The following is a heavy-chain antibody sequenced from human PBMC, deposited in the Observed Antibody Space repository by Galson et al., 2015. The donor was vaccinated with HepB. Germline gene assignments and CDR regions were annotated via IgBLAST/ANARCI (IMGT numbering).Heavy chain of an antibody. V-gene: IGHV1-3*01. CDR3: ARGKHDPGKYYYYYYGMDV. CDR2: INAGNGNT. D-gene: IGHD2-21*01. CDR1: GYTFTSYA. J-gene: IGHJ6*02. Sequence: SVKVSCKASGYTFTSYAMHWVRQAPGQRLEWMGWINAGNGNTNYAQKFQGRVTITADESTSTAYMELSSLRSEDTAVYYCARGKHDPGKYYYYYYGMDVRGQGTTVTVSS.